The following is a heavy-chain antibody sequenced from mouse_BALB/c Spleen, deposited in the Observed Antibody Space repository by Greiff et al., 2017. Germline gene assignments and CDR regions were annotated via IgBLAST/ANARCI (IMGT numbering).Heavy chain of an antibody. V-gene: IGHV1-7*01. Sequence: QVQLQQSGAELAKPGASVKMSCKASGYTFTSYWMHWVKQRPGQGLEWIGYINPSTGYTEYNQKFKDKATLTADKSSSTAYMQLSSLTSEDSAVYYCARSVIYDGYYVYYFDYWGQGTTLTVSS. CDR2: INPSTGYT. CDR3: ARSVIYDGYYVYYFDY. CDR1: GYTFTSYW. D-gene: IGHD2-3*01. J-gene: IGHJ2*01.